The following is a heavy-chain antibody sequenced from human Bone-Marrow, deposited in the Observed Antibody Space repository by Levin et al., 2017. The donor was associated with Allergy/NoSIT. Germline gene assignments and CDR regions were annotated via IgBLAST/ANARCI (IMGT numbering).Heavy chain of an antibody. J-gene: IGHJ5*02. CDR3: AKYYYYGSGSYPPTFDR. Sequence: GESLKISCAASGFTFSSFAMSWVRQAPGKGLEWVSAISGSGDNTYYADSVKGRFTISRDNSRNTLFLQMNSLRAEDTAIYYCAKYYYYGSGSYPPTFDRWGQGTLVTVSS. CDR1: GFTFSSFA. CDR2: ISGSGDNT. V-gene: IGHV3-23*01. D-gene: IGHD3-10*01.